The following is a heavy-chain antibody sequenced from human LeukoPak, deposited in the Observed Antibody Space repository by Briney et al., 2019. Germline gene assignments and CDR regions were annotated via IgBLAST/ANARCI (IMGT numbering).Heavy chain of an antibody. CDR2: IDPSDSYT. CDR3: ARQGRAEYYYYGMDV. V-gene: IGHV5-10-1*01. D-gene: IGHD1-26*01. Sequence: GESLKISCKGSGYTFIRFWIGWVRQMPGKGLEWMGRIDPSDSYTNYSPSFQGHVTISADKSISTAYLQWSSLKASDAAMYYCARQGRAEYYYYGMDVWGQGTTVTVSS. CDR1: GYTFIRFW. J-gene: IGHJ6*02.